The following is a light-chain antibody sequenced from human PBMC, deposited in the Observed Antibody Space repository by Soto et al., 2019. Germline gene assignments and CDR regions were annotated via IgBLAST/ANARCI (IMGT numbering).Light chain of an antibody. V-gene: IGKV1-39*01. CDR3: QESYSIPWT. Sequence: DIQMTQSPSSLSASVGDRVTITCRASQSISSYLNWYQQKPGKVPKLLIYAASSLQSGVPSRFSGSGPGTDFTPTISSLQPEDFATYYRQESYSIPWTFGQGTKVEIK. J-gene: IGKJ1*01. CDR1: QSISSY. CDR2: AAS.